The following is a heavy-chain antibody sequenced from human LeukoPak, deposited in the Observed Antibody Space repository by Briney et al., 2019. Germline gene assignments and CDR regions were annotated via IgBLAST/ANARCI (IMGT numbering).Heavy chain of an antibody. J-gene: IGHJ3*02. D-gene: IGHD3-22*01. Sequence: ASVKVSCKASGYTFTGYYMHWVRQAPGQGLEWMGRINPNSGGTNYAQKFQGRVTMTRDTSISTAYMELSRLRSDDTAVYYCASYYYDSSGYYSHDAFDIWGQGTMVTVSS. V-gene: IGHV1-2*06. CDR3: ASYYYDSSGYYSHDAFDI. CDR1: GYTFTGYY. CDR2: INPNSGGT.